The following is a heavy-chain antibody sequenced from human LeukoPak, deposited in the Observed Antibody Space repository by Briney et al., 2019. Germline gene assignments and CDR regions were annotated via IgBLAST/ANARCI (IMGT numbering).Heavy chain of an antibody. CDR1: GFTFSSYS. J-gene: IGHJ4*02. CDR2: ISSSSSTI. CDR3: VRGMVVAATRNDY. D-gene: IGHD2-15*01. Sequence: GGSLRLSCAASGFTFSSYSMNWVRQAPGKGLEWVSYISSSSSTIYYADSVKGRFTISRDNAKNSLYLQMNSLRAEDTAVYYCVRGMVVAATRNDYWGQGTLVTVSS. V-gene: IGHV3-48*01.